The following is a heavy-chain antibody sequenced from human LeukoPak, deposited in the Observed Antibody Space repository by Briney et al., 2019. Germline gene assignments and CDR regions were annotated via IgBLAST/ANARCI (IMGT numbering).Heavy chain of an antibody. D-gene: IGHD6-13*01. J-gene: IGHJ6*02. CDR3: AKEVAAAGYYYYGMDV. Sequence: PGGSLRLSCAASGFPFSRYAMSWVRQTPERGLEWVSVISGSDGSRYYADSVKGRFTISRDDSRNTVYLQMNSLRAEDTAVYYCAKEVAAAGYYYYGMDVWGQGTTVTVSS. CDR2: ISGSDGSR. CDR1: GFPFSRYA. V-gene: IGHV3-23*01.